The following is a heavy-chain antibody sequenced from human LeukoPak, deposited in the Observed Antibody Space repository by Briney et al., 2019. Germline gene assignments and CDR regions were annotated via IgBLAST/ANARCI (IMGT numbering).Heavy chain of an antibody. CDR3: ARHGGLGSSSNYYFDY. CDR2: IYYSGST. J-gene: IGHJ4*02. D-gene: IGHD3-10*01. V-gene: IGHV4-39*01. Sequence: SETLSLTCTVSSGSINSGSYYWGWIRQPPGKGLEWIGTIYYSGSTNYNPSLKSRVTISVDTSKNQFSLKLSSVTAADTAVYYCARHGGLGSSSNYYFDYWGQGTLVTVSS. CDR1: SGSINSGSYY.